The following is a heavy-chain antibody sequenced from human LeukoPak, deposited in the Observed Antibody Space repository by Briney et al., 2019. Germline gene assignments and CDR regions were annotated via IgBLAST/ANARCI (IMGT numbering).Heavy chain of an antibody. D-gene: IGHD2-2*01. V-gene: IGHV3-30-3*01. CDR1: GFTFSSYA. Sequence: GGSLRLSCAASGFTFSSYAMHWVRQAPGKGLEWVAVISYDGSNKYYADSVKGRFTISRDNSKNTLYLQMNSLRAEDTAVYYCARDPGYQLLTSGRWFDPWGQGTLVTVSS. J-gene: IGHJ5*02. CDR2: ISYDGSNK. CDR3: ARDPGYQLLTSGRWFDP.